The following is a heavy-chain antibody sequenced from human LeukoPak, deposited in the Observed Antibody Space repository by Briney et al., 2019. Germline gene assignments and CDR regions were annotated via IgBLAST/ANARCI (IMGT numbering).Heavy chain of an antibody. CDR2: ISVVGGIT. D-gene: IGHD2-2*01. CDR1: GFTFSSYA. Sequence: GGSLRLSCAASGFTFSSYAMSWVRQAPGKGRGWVSFISVVGGITYYADSVKGRFTISRDNSKNTLYLHMNSLRAEDTAVYYCAKVLGIVVVPASTSHAFDIWGQGTMVTVSS. V-gene: IGHV3-23*01. J-gene: IGHJ3*02. CDR3: AKVLGIVVVPASTSHAFDI.